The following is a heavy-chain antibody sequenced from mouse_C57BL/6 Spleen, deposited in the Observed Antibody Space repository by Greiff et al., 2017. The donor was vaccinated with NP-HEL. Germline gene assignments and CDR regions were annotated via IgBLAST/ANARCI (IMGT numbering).Heavy chain of an antibody. V-gene: IGHV1-82*01. J-gene: IGHJ4*01. CDR3: ARWGNYAMDY. Sequence: VQLQQSGPELVKPGASVKISCKASGYAFSSSWMNWVKQRPGKGLEWIGRIYPGDGDTNYNGKFKGKATLTADKSPSTAYMQRSSLTSEDSAVYFCARWGNYAMDYWGQGTSVTVSS. CDR1: GYAFSSSW. CDR2: IYPGDGDT.